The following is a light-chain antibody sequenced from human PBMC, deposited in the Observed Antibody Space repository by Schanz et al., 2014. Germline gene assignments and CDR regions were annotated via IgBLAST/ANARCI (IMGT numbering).Light chain of an antibody. CDR1: SSDVGGYNY. Sequence: QSALTQPASVSGSPGQSITISCTGTSSDVGGYNYVSWYQQHPGKAPKLMIYDVSKRPSGVSSRFSGSKSVTTASLTISGLQAEDEADYYCSSYAGSNFVVFGGGTKLTVL. J-gene: IGLJ2*01. CDR3: SSYAGSNFVV. V-gene: IGLV2-14*01. CDR2: DVS.